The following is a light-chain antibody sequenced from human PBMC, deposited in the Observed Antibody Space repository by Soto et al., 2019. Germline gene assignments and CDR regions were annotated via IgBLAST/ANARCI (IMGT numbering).Light chain of an antibody. CDR1: QSISSW. V-gene: IGKV1-5*03. Sequence: DIQMTQSPSTLSASVGDRVTITCRASQSISSWLAWYQQKPGKAPKLLIYKASSLESGVPSRFSGSGSGTKFTLTISSLQPDDFATYDDKQYKIYWTFGQGTKVEIK. CDR3: KQYKIYWT. J-gene: IGKJ1*01. CDR2: KAS.